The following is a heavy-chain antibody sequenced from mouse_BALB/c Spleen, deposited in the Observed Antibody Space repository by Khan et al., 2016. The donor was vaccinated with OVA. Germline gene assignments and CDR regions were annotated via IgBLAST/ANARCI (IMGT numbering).Heavy chain of an antibody. J-gene: IGHJ3*01. D-gene: IGHD1-2*01. CDR1: GFSLTAND. Sequence: QVQLKESGPGLVAPSQNLSITCTVSGFSLTANDVNWVRQPPGKGLEWLGMIWGDGGNEYPSAHKARPSISKDTPQRQVFLKMTSLQTDDTARYYCASELQLWGLDYWGQGTLVTVSA. CDR2: IWGDGGN. V-gene: IGHV2-6-7*01. CDR3: ASELQLWGLDY.